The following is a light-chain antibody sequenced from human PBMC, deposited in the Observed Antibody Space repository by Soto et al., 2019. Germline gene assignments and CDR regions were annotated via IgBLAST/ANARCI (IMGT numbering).Light chain of an antibody. V-gene: IGKV3-20*01. CDR3: QQYGSSPPIT. J-gene: IGKJ5*01. CDR2: GAS. CDR1: QSVSSSY. Sequence: EIVLTQSPGTLCLSPGERATLTCRASQSVSSSYLSWYQQKPGQAPSLLFYGASSRATGIPDRFSGSGSGTDFTLTISRLEPEDFAVYYCQQYGSSPPITFGQGTRLEIK.